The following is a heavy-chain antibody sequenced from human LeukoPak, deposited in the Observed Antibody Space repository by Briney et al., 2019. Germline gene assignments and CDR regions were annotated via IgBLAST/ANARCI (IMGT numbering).Heavy chain of an antibody. CDR1: GGSISSGSYY. CDR2: IYTSGST. CDR3: ARVGLYYYYGMDV. V-gene: IGHV4-61*02. Sequence: SETLSLTCTVSGGSISSGSYYWSWIRQPAGKGLEWIGRIYTSGSTNYNPSLESRVTISVDTSKNQFSLKLSSVTAADTAVYYCARVGLYYYYGMDVWGQGTTVTVSS. J-gene: IGHJ6*02.